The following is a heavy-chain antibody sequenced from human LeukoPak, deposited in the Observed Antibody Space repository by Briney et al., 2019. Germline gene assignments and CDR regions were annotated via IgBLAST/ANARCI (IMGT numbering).Heavy chain of an antibody. Sequence: SETLSLTCTVSGGSISSSNYYWGWIRQPPGKGLEWIGSIYYSGNTYYNPSLKSRVTISVDTSKNQFSLKLSSVTAADTAVYYCARVGSVVITTGRAFDIWGQGTMVTVSS. D-gene: IGHD3-22*01. J-gene: IGHJ3*02. CDR2: IYYSGNT. CDR1: GGSISSSNYY. V-gene: IGHV4-39*07. CDR3: ARVGSVVITTGRAFDI.